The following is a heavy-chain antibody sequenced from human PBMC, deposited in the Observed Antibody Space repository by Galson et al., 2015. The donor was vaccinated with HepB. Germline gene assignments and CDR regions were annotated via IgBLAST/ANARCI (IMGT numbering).Heavy chain of an antibody. CDR3: ARWRHDSGDFDY. CDR2: TYYRSKWYN. D-gene: IGHD4-17*01. Sequence: CAISGDSVSSNSAAWNWIRQSPSRGLEWLGRTYYRSKWYNDYAVSVKSQITINPDTSKNQSSLQLNSVTPEDTAVYYCARWRHDSGDFDYWSQGALVTVSS. V-gene: IGHV6-1*01. CDR1: GDSVSSNSAA. J-gene: IGHJ4*02.